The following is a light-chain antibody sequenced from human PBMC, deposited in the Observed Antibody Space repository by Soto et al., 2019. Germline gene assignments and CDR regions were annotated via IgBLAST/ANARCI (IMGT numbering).Light chain of an antibody. CDR3: QQYHSSPYT. J-gene: IGKJ2*01. CDR2: QTS. V-gene: IGKV1-5*03. CDR1: QSITTS. Sequence: DIQMTQSPSTLSASVGDRVTITCRASQSITTSLAWYQQKPGKAPKLLIYQTSSLGSGVPSRFRGSGSATEFTLTISSLQPDDFATYYFQQYHSSPYTFGQGTNLEIK.